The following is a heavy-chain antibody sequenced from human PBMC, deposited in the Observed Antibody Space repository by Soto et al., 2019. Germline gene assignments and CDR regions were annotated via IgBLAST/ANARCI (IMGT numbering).Heavy chain of an antibody. V-gene: IGHV3-23*01. CDR1: GFTFSSYA. Sequence: GGSLRLSCAASGFTFSSYAMSWVRQAPGKGLEWVSAISGSGGSTYYADSVKGRFTISRDNSKNTLYLQMNSLRAEDTAVYYCANSPYQLLNYYYYYMDVWGKWTTVTVSS. CDR3: ANSPYQLLNYYYYYMDV. D-gene: IGHD2-2*01. CDR2: ISGSGGST. J-gene: IGHJ6*03.